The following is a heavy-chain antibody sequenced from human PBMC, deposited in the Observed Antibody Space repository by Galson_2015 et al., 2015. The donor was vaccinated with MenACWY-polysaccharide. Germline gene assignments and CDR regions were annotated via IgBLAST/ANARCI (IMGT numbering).Heavy chain of an antibody. J-gene: IGHJ4*02. CDR2: IRDSGGST. Sequence: SLRLSCAASGFTFSSYAMSWVRQAPGKGLEWVSGIRDSGGSTYYADSVKGRFTTSRDNSKNMLYLQMNSLRAEDTAVYYCAKDRYSSRSSFDYWGQGTLVTVSS. V-gene: IGHV3-23*01. CDR1: GFTFSSYA. CDR3: AKDRYSSRSSFDY. D-gene: IGHD6-13*01.